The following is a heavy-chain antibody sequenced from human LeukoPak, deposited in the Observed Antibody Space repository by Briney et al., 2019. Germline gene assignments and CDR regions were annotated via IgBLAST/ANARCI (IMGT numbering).Heavy chain of an antibody. V-gene: IGHV1-18*01. CDR3: AIVRGVTVEWDAFDI. Sequence: ASVKVSCKASGYTFTSYGISWVRQAPGQGLEWMGWISAYNGNTNYAQKLQGRVTMTTDTSTSTAYMELRSLRSDDTAVYYCAIVRGVTVEWDAFDIWGQGTMVTVSS. CDR2: ISAYNGNT. D-gene: IGHD2-21*02. J-gene: IGHJ3*02. CDR1: GYTFTSYG.